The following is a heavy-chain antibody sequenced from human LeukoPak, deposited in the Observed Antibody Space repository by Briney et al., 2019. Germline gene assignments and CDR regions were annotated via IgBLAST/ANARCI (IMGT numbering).Heavy chain of an antibody. CDR1: GYTFIDYY. Sequence: EASVKVSCKASGYTFIDYYVNWVRQAPGQGLEWMGWIDTNTGNPTYAQGFTGRFVFSLDTSVSTAYLQISSLKAEDTAVYYCAREESRESDYWGQGTLVTVSS. CDR3: AREESRESDY. D-gene: IGHD2/OR15-2a*01. V-gene: IGHV7-4-1*02. CDR2: IDTNTGNP. J-gene: IGHJ4*02.